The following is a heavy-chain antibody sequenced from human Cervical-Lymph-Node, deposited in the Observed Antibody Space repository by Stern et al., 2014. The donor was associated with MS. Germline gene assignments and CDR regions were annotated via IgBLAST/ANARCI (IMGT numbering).Heavy chain of an antibody. D-gene: IGHD2-2*01. CDR2: IGANGVAT. CDR3: AKEKWVPATAEIDY. J-gene: IGHJ4*02. V-gene: IGHV3-23*01. CDR1: GFTFSSCA. Sequence: EVQLLESGGGLLQPGGSLRLSCEASGFTFSSCAMTWVRQAPGQGLEWVSSIGANGVATYYVDSVKGRFAISRDNSKNTVYLEMSSLRVDDTAVYFCAKEKWVPATAEIDYWGQGTLVTVSS.